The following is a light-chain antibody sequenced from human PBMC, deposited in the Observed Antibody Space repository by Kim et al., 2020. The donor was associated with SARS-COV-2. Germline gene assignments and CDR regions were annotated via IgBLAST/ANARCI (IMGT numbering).Light chain of an antibody. V-gene: IGKV3-20*01. Sequence: LSPGERATRSCRASQSVSSSYLAWYQQKPGQAPRLLIYGASSRATGIPDRFSGSGSGTDFTLTISRLEPEDFAVYYCQQYGSSPRTFGGGTKLEI. CDR2: GAS. CDR1: QSVSSSY. CDR3: QQYGSSPRT. J-gene: IGKJ4*01.